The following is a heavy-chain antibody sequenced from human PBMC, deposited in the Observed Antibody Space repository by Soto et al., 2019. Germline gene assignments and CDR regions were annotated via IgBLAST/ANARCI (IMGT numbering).Heavy chain of an antibody. J-gene: IGHJ4*02. CDR1: GYTFTDYA. Sequence: ASVKVSCKASGYTFTDYAIHWVRQAPGQRLEWMGWIAPGNGNTKYSQNFQGRVTITRDTSAATAYMELSSLRSEDTAVYYCAKGSRMWTPDYWGQGTLVTVSS. V-gene: IGHV1-3*01. CDR2: IAPGNGNT. D-gene: IGHD2-21*01. CDR3: AKGSRMWTPDY.